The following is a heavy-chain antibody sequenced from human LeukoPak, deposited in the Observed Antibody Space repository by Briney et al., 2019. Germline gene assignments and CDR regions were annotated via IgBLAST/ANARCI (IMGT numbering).Heavy chain of an antibody. CDR3: AKVPSWELRSHYFDY. CDR2: ISWNSGSI. V-gene: IGHV3-9*01. CDR1: GFTFDDYA. D-gene: IGHD1-26*01. Sequence: SGGSLRLSCAASGFTFDDYAMHWVRQAPGKGMEWVSGISWNSGSIGYADSVKGRFTISRDNAKNSLYLQMNSLRAEGTALYYCAKVPSWELRSHYFDYWGQGTLVTVSS. J-gene: IGHJ4*02.